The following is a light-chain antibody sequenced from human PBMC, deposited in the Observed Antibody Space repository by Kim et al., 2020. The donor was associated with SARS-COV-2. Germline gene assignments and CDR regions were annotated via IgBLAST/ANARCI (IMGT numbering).Light chain of an antibody. CDR3: SSPTGIGTWV. CDR2: EVS. CDR1: SCNVGGFTR. V-gene: IGLV2-18*02. Sequence: GQAVAISCSGTSCNVGGFTRISWYQQPPSAAPKLIVYEVSKRPAGIPGRFSGSKSGNTASVTISGLQAGDDANYYCSSPTGIGTWVFGGGTKVTVL. J-gene: IGLJ3*02.